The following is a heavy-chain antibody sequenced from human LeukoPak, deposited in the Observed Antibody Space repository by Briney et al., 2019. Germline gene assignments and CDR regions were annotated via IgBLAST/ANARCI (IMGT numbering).Heavy chain of an antibody. D-gene: IGHD3-22*01. CDR3: ARARNTYYYDSSGYYYSPDAFDI. CDR1: GGSFSGYY. V-gene: IGHV4-34*01. Sequence: PSETLSLTCAVYGGSFSGYYWSWIRQPPGKGLEWIGEINHSGSTNYNPSLKSRVTISVDTSKNQFSLKLSSVTAADTAVYYCARARNTYYYDSSGYYYSPDAFDIWGQGTMVTVSS. CDR2: INHSGST. J-gene: IGHJ3*02.